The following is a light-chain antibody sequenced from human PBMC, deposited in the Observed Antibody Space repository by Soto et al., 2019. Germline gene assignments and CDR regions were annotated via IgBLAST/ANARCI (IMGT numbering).Light chain of an antibody. CDR2: WAS. V-gene: IGKV4-1*01. J-gene: IGKJ1*01. CDR1: QGFLYSSNYKNY. CDR3: QQYYSTLWT. Sequence: DILMTHSPDSLAPWLGXXATXNWXXXQGFLYSSNYKNYLAWYQQKPGQPPKLLIYWASTRASGVPDRFSGSGSGTDFTLTISSLQAEDVAVYYCQQYYSTLWTFGQGTKVDI.